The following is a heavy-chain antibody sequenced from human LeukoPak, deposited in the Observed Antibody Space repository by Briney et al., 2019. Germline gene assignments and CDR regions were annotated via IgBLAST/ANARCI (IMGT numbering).Heavy chain of an antibody. CDR3: ARPLYLDAFGI. V-gene: IGHV3-48*01. CDR2: ISSSSSTI. J-gene: IGHJ3*02. Sequence: YPGGSLRLSCAASGFTFSSYSMNWVRQAPGKGLEWVSYISSSSSTIYYADSVKGRFTISRDNAKNSLYLQMNSLRAEDTAVYYCARPLYLDAFGIWGQGTMVTVSS. D-gene: IGHD2-2*02. CDR1: GFTFSSYS.